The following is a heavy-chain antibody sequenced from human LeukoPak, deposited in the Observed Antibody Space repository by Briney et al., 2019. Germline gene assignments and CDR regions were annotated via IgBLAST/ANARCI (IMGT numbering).Heavy chain of an antibody. J-gene: IGHJ6*02. V-gene: IGHV4-39*07. CDR3: ARVPRIAAAGTPGYGMDV. D-gene: IGHD6-13*01. CDR1: GDSISSNYY. Sequence: SETLSLTCIVSGDSISSNYYWGWIRQPPGKGLEWIGSIYYSGSTYYNPSLKGRVTISIDMSKNQFSLKLSSVTAADTAVYYCARVPRIAAAGTPGYGMDVWGQGTTVTVSS. CDR2: IYYSGST.